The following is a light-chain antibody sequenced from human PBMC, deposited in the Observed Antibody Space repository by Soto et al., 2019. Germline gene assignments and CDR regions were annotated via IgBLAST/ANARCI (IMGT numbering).Light chain of an antibody. CDR3: SSYTSSSTGVYV. J-gene: IGLJ1*01. CDR1: SSDAGGYNY. V-gene: IGLV2-14*01. Sequence: QSALTQPASVSGSPGQSITISCTGTSSDAGGYNYVSWYQQHPGKAPKLMIYDVSNRPSGVSNRFSGSKSGNTASLTISGLQAEDEADYYCSSYTSSSTGVYVFGTGTKLTVL. CDR2: DVS.